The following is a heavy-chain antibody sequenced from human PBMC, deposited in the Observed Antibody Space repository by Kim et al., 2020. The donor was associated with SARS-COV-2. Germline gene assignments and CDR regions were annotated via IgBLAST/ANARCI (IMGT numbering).Heavy chain of an antibody. CDR3: ARHRGVGPMFRGVMRSPWFDP. Sequence: GESLKISCKGSGYSFTSYWIGWVRQMPGKGLEWMGIIYPGDSDTRYSPSFQGQVTISADKSISTAYLQWSSLKASDTAMYYCARHRGVGPMFRGVMRSPWFDPWGQGTLVTVSS. J-gene: IGHJ5*02. V-gene: IGHV5-51*01. CDR1: GYSFTSYW. CDR2: IYPGDSDT. D-gene: IGHD3-10*01.